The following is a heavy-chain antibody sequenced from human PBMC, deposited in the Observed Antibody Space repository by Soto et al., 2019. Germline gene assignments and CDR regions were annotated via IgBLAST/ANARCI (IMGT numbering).Heavy chain of an antibody. CDR1: GFIFSSYG. CDR3: AKVPSASGWSTTDY. D-gene: IGHD6-19*01. V-gene: IGHV3-30*18. J-gene: IGHJ4*02. CDR2: ISYNGKNT. Sequence: QVQLVESGGGVVQPGRSLRLSCEASGFIFSSYGMHWVRQAPVKGLEWVSVISYNGKNTFYADSVKGRFTISRDNSKNTLYLHMNSLKVEDSAVYFCAKVPSASGWSTTDYWGQGTLVTVSS.